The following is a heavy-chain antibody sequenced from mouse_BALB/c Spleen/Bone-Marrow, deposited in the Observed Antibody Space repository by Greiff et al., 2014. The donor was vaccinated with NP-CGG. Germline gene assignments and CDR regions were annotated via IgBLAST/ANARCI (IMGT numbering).Heavy chain of an antibody. CDR2: IDPANGNT. V-gene: IGHV14-3*02. D-gene: IGHD1-1*01. CDR3: AIYYYGSSGFAY. Sequence: VQLKQSGAELVKPGASVKLSCTASGFNIKDTYMHWVKQRPEQGLEWIGRIDPANGNTKYDPKFQGRPTITADTSSNTDYLQLSSLTSEDTAVYYCAIYYYGSSGFAYWGQGTLVTVSA. J-gene: IGHJ3*01. CDR1: GFNIKDTY.